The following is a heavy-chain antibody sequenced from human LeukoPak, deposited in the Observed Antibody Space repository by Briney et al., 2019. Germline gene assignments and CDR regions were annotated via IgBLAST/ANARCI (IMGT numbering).Heavy chain of an antibody. D-gene: IGHD3-22*01. CDR3: ARDFHRRLYDSSGYYPY. CDR2: ISSSSSTI. V-gene: IGHV3-48*01. Sequence: GGSLRLSCAVSGFTFSSYSMNWVRQAPGKGLEWVSYISSSSSTIHYADSVKGRFTISRDNAKNSLYLQMNSLRAEDTAVYYCARDFHRRLYDSSGYYPYWGQGTLVTVSS. J-gene: IGHJ4*02. CDR1: GFTFSSYS.